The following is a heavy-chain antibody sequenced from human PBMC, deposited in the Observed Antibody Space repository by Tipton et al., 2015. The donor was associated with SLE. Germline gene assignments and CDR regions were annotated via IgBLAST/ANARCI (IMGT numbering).Heavy chain of an antibody. Sequence: QLVQSGGGLVQPGGSLRLSCAASGFTFSSYAMHWVRQAPGKGLEWVSSISSSSNYMYYADSVKGRFTISRDNAKNSLYLQINSLRAEDTAVYYCARDGMIQGVIYWYFDLWGRGTLVTVSS. V-gene: IGHV3-21*01. D-gene: IGHD3-10*01. CDR1: GFTFSSYA. CDR3: ARDGMIQGVIYWYFDL. CDR2: ISSSSNYM. J-gene: IGHJ2*01.